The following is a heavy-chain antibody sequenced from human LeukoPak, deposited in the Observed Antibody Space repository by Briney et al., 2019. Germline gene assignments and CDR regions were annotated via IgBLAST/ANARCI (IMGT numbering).Heavy chain of an antibody. CDR3: ARERPPGDSSNWFLEGYFDI. Sequence: SVKVSCKTSGGTFNNSAISWVRQAPGQGLEWLGGIMPLFGTAGYAQKFQGRVTITTDESTSTAYMELSTLRSDDTAVYYCARERPPGDSSNWFLEGYFDIWGQGTLVTVSS. CDR1: GGTFNNSA. D-gene: IGHD6-13*01. J-gene: IGHJ4*02. V-gene: IGHV1-69*05. CDR2: IMPLFGTA.